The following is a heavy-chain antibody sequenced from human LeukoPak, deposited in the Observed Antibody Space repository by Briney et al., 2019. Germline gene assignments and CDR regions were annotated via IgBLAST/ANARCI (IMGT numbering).Heavy chain of an antibody. V-gene: IGHV3-30*03. CDR2: ISYDGSNK. CDR1: GFTFSSYG. J-gene: IGHJ5*02. Sequence: PGGSLRLSCAASGFTFSSYGMHWVRQAPGKGLEWVAVISYDGSNKYYADSVKGRFTISRDNSKNTLYLQMNSLRAEDTAVYYCARARLGQWLRYEENWFDPWGQGTLVTVSS. D-gene: IGHD6-19*01. CDR3: ARARLGQWLRYEENWFDP.